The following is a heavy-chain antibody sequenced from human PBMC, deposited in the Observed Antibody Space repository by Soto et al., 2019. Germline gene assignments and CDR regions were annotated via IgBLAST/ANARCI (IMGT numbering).Heavy chain of an antibody. J-gene: IGHJ6*02. CDR1: GYSFTSYW. V-gene: IGHV5-10-1*01. CDR3: APRYNGNYWGHGMDV. Sequence: GESLKISCKGSGYSFTSYWISWVRQMPGKGLEWMGRIDPSDSYTNYSPSFQGHVTISADKSISTAYLQWSSLKASDTAMYYCAPRYNGNYWGHGMDVWGQGTTGTVSS. CDR2: IDPSDSYT. D-gene: IGHD1-7*01.